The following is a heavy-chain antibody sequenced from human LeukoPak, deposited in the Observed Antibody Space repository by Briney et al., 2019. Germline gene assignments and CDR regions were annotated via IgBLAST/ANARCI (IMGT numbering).Heavy chain of an antibody. V-gene: IGHV4-38-2*01. CDR1: GYPINNAYY. D-gene: IGHD3-3*01. Sequence: PSETLSLTCAVSGYPINNAYYWVWIRQPPGKGLEWIGSLYHPDSTYYNPSLKSRVTMSVDTSRNQFSLKMSFVTAADTAVYYCARQHDSYFYYYLDVWGTGTTVTVSS. CDR2: LYHPDST. J-gene: IGHJ6*03. CDR3: ARQHDSYFYYYLDV.